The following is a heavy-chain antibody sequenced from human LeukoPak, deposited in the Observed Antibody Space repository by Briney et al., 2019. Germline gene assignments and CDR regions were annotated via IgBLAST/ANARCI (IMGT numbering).Heavy chain of an antibody. D-gene: IGHD4-17*01. CDR2: IKQDGSEK. V-gene: IGHV3-7*01. CDR1: GFTFSSYW. Sequence: GGSLRLSCVASGFTFSSYWVTWVRQAPGKGLEWVGNIKQDGSEKYYLDSVKGRFTISRDNAKNSVYLQMNSLRVEDTAVYYCARDGRDDYGDYVDYWGQGTLVTVSS. CDR3: ARDGRDDYGDYVDY. J-gene: IGHJ4*02.